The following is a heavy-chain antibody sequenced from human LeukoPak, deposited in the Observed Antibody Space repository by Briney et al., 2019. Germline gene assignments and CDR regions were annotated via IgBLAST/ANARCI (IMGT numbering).Heavy chain of an antibody. CDR3: ARHYGP. Sequence: SETLSLTCTVSGGSISSYYWSWIRQPPGKGLEWIGYIYYSGSTYYNPSLESRLTMSVDTSKNQFSLKLNSVTAADTAVYYCARHYGPWGQGTLVTVSS. CDR2: IYYSGST. D-gene: IGHD3-16*01. J-gene: IGHJ5*02. CDR1: GGSISSYY. V-gene: IGHV4-59*04.